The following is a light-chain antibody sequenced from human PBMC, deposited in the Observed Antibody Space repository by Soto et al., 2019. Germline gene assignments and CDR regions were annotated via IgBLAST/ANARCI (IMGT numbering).Light chain of an antibody. J-gene: IGKJ1*01. Sequence: DLVMTQSPLSLPVTPGEPASISCRSSQSLLHSNGYNYLNWYLQKPGQSPQLLIYLGSNRASGVPDRFRGSGSGTDFTLKISRVEAEDVGVYFCMQALRTWTFGQGTKVEIK. V-gene: IGKV2-28*01. CDR2: LGS. CDR1: QSLLHSNGYNY. CDR3: MQALRTWT.